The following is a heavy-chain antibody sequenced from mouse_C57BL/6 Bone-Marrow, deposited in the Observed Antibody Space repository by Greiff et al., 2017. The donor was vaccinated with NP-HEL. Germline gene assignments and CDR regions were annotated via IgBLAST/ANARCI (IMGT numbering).Heavy chain of an antibody. CDR3: ARDDGYYVLFDY. CDR2: IDPSDSET. Sequence: VQLQQPGAELVRPGSSVKLSCKASGYTFTSYWMHWVKQRPIQGLEWIGNIDPSDSETHYNQKFKDKATLTADKSSSTASMQLSSMTSEDSAVYYCARDDGYYVLFDYWGQGTTLTVSS. J-gene: IGHJ2*01. CDR1: GYTFTSYW. V-gene: IGHV1-52*01. D-gene: IGHD2-3*01.